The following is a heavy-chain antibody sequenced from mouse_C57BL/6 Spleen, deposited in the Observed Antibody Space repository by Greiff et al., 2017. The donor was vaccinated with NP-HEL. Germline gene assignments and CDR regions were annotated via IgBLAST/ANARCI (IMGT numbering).Heavy chain of an antibody. J-gene: IGHJ4*01. Sequence: VKLMELGPGLVAPSQSLSITCTVSGFSLTSYGVHWVRQTPGKGLEWLVVIWSDGSTTYNSALKSRLSISKDNSKSQVFLKMNRLQTDDTAMYYCARHNYGSSYGAMDYWGQGTSVTVSS. D-gene: IGHD1-1*01. CDR2: IWSDGST. CDR3: ARHNYGSSYGAMDY. CDR1: GFSLTSYG. V-gene: IGHV2-6-1*01.